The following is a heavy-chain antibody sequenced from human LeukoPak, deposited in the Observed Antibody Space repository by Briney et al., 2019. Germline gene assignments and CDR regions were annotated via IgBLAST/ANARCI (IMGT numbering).Heavy chain of an antibody. D-gene: IGHD6-13*01. CDR2: IYSGGST. V-gene: IGHV3-66*01. Sequence: GGSLRLSCAASGFTVSSNYMSWVRQAPGKGLEWVSVIYSGGSTYYADSVKGRFTISRDNSKNTLYLQMNSLRAEDTAVYYCARVPIAAAGNWFDPWGQGTLVTVSS. CDR3: ARVPIAAAGNWFDP. CDR1: GFTVSSNY. J-gene: IGHJ5*02.